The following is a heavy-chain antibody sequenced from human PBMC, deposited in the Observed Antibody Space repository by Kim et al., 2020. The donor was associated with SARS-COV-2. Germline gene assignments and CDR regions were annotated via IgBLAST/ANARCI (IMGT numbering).Heavy chain of an antibody. Sequence: GESLKISCKGSGYSFTNYWIGWVRQMPGKGLEWMGIIYPGDSDIRYSPSFQGQVIISADNSITTAYLQWSSLKASDTAIYYCARLRYCSGMSCYNDFDIWGQGTMVTVSS. D-gene: IGHD2-15*01. J-gene: IGHJ3*02. CDR3: ARLRYCSGMSCYNDFDI. CDR1: GYSFTNYW. CDR2: IYPGDSDI. V-gene: IGHV5-51*01.